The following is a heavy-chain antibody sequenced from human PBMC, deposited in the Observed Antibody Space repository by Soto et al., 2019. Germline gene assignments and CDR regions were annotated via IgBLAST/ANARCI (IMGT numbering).Heavy chain of an antibody. J-gene: IGHJ5*02. CDR2: IYWDDDK. Sequence: QITLKESGPTLVKPTQTLTLTCTFSGFSLTTGSEGVGWVRQPPGKALEWLAHIYWDDDKRYSPSLRSRLTNTKDTSKIQVVLTLTNMAPVDTATDYCGYSPVLGGINGWFDLWGQGTLVTVSS. CDR3: GYSPVLGGINGWFDL. V-gene: IGHV2-5*02. CDR1: GFSLTTGSEG. D-gene: IGHD3-16*01.